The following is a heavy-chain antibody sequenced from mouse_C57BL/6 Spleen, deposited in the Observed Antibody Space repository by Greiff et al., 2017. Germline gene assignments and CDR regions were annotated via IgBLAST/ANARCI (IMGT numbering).Heavy chain of an antibody. V-gene: IGHV5-17*01. CDR1: GFTFSDYG. D-gene: IGHD1-1*01. CDR3: ARGEDYSAY. J-gene: IGHJ3*01. Sequence: EVQLQQSGGGLVKPGGSLKLSCAASGFTFSDYGMHWVRQAPEKGLEWVAYISSGSSTIYYADTVKGRFTISRDNAKNTLFLQMTSLRSEDTAMYYCARGEDYSAYWGQGTLVTVSA. CDR2: ISSGSSTI.